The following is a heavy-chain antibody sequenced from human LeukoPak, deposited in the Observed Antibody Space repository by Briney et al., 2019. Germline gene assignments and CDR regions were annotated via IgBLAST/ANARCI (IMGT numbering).Heavy chain of an antibody. CDR1: GFTFSSYA. J-gene: IGHJ5*01. D-gene: IGHD6-6*01. CDR3: AKGSRIAARQTIWFDS. CDR2: SGHSDGTT. V-gene: IGHV3-23*01. Sequence: GGSLRLSCAASGFTFSSYAMNWVRQAPGKGLEWVSSGHSDGTTYYADSVKGRFTISRDNSKNTLSLQMNSLRAEDTAVYYCAKGSRIAARQTIWFDSWGQGTLVTVSS.